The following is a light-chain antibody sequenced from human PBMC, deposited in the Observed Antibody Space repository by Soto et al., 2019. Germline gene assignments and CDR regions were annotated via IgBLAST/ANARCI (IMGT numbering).Light chain of an antibody. CDR2: EVS. Sequence: QSLLTDPPSSSGSPGQSVTIACTGTSSDVGGYNYVSWYQEHPGKAPKVIIYEVSKRPSGVPDRFSGYKSGNTASLTVSGLQAEDEADYYCCSYAGSNTFAFGTGTKVTVL. CDR3: CSYAGSNTFA. V-gene: IGLV2-8*01. CDR1: SSDVGGYNY. J-gene: IGLJ1*01.